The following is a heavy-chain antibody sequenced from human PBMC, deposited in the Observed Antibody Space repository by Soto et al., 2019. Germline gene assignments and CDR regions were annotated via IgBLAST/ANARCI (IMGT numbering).Heavy chain of an antibody. V-gene: IGHV3-15*07. CDR1: GFSFTNAW. D-gene: IGHD6-19*01. Sequence: GGSLRLSCAASGFSFTNAWMNWVHQAPGKGLEWVGRIKSNSDGGATDYAAPVKGRFIISRDDSKNTLYLQMNSLKTDDTAVYYCTTVFDSSGPLWGQGTLVTVSS. CDR2: IKSNSDGGAT. J-gene: IGHJ4*02. CDR3: TTVFDSSGPL.